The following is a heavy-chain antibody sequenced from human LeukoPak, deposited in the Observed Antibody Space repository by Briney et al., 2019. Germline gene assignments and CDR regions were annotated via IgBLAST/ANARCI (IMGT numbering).Heavy chain of an antibody. CDR3: ARETLIDYAFDY. D-gene: IGHD3-22*01. Sequence: GGSLRLSCTASGFILGDHAMSWVRQAPGKGLEWVGFIRSNRNGCTPEYAASVKGRFRISRDDSRSIAYLQMNSLKIEDTAVYYCARETLIDYAFDYWGQGILVTVSS. CDR2: IRSNRNGCTP. J-gene: IGHJ4*02. V-gene: IGHV3-49*04. CDR1: GFILGDHA.